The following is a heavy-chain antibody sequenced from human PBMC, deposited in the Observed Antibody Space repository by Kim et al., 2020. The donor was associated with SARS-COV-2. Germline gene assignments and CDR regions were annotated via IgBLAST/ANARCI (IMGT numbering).Heavy chain of an antibody. CDR2: IVLASGNT. CDR3: AARGMDYYDNRRFPLDVLDS. Sequence: SVKVSCKASGFTPPTSSMHWVRQVRGQGLEWIGWIVLASGNTNYAQKFQERVTIARDVSTTAAYMELSSLTSEDTAVYYCAARGMDYYDNRRFPLDVLDSWGQGTVVIVSS. J-gene: IGHJ3*01. CDR1: GFTPPTSS. V-gene: IGHV1-58*02. D-gene: IGHD3-22*01.